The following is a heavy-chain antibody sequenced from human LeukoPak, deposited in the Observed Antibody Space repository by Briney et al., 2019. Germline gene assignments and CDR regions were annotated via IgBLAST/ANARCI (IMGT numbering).Heavy chain of an antibody. Sequence: PGGSLRLSCAASGFTFSSYWMSWVRQAPGKGLEWVANIKQDGSEKYYVDSVKGRFTISRDNAKNTLYLQMNSLRAEDTAVYYCTKDLTGKYDYWGQGTLVTVSS. V-gene: IGHV3-7*01. CDR3: TKDLTGKYDY. CDR2: IKQDGSEK. J-gene: IGHJ4*02. CDR1: GFTFSSYW. D-gene: IGHD1-14*01.